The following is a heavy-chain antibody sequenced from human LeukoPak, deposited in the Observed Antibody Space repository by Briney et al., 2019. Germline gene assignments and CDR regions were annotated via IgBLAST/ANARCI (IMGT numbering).Heavy chain of an antibody. CDR2: IYYSGST. V-gene: IGHV4-59*08. Sequence: SETLSLTCTVSGGSISSYYWSWIRQPPGKGLEWIGYIYYSGSTNYNPSLKSRVTISVDTSKNQFSLKLSSVTAADTAVYYRARHSKYSTRDVWGQGTTVTVSS. CDR1: GGSISSYY. D-gene: IGHD6-13*01. CDR3: ARHSKYSTRDV. J-gene: IGHJ6*02.